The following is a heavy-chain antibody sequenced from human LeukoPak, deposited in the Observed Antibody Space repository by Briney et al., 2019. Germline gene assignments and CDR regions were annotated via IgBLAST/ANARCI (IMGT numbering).Heavy chain of an antibody. V-gene: IGHV4-31*03. Sequence: SETLSLTCSVSGGAIGSDGYYWNWIRQHPGKGLEWIGYIYYSGSASYNPSLKSRVTISVDTSKNQFSLKLSSVTAADTAVYYCARGLGYSYGGRFDPWGQGTLVAVSS. CDR2: IYYSGSA. CDR3: ARGLGYSYGGRFDP. CDR1: GGAIGSDGYY. D-gene: IGHD5-18*01. J-gene: IGHJ5*02.